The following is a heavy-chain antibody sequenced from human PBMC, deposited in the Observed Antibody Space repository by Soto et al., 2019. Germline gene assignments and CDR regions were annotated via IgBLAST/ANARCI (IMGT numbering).Heavy chain of an antibody. Sequence: SESLSLTCAVYGGSFSGYYWSGTRKPTGKGLEWIGEINHSGSTNYNPSLKSRVTISVDTSKNQFSLKLSSVTAADTAVYYCARKCSSPSCYAYYFGYCGKRTLGTVSS. V-gene: IGHV4-34*01. D-gene: IGHD2-2*01. J-gene: IGHJ4*02. CDR1: GGSFSGYY. CDR3: ARKCSSPSCYAYYFGY. CDR2: INHSGST.